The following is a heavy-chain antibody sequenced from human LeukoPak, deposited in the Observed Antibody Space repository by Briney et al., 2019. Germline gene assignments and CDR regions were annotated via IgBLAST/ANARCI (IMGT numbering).Heavy chain of an antibody. Sequence: GGSLRLSCVASGFTFGNVWMSWVRQAPGKGLEWVGRFKSKTDGGTTDYAAPVKGRFTISRDDSKNTLYLQMNSLKTEDTAVYYCTTLYYYGSGSYPFDYWGQGTLVTVSS. CDR2: FKSKTDGGTT. J-gene: IGHJ4*02. V-gene: IGHV3-15*01. CDR1: GFTFGNVW. D-gene: IGHD3-10*01. CDR3: TTLYYYGSGSYPFDY.